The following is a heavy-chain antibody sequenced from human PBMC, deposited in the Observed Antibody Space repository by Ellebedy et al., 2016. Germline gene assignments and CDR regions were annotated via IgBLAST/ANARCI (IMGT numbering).Heavy chain of an antibody. D-gene: IGHD3-22*01. CDR2: ISGSGGST. J-gene: IGHJ4*02. CDR1: GFTFSGFA. Sequence: GESLKISXAASGFTFSGFAMSWVRQAPGKGLEWVSAISGSGGSTYYADSVKGRFTISRDNSKNTLYLQMNSLRAEDTAVYYCAKRGAYYYDSSGKDDYWGQGTLVTVSS. V-gene: IGHV3-23*01. CDR3: AKRGAYYYDSSGKDDY.